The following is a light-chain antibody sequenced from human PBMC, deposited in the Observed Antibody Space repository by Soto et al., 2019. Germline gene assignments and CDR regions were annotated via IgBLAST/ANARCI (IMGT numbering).Light chain of an antibody. CDR3: QQLNSYPRST. CDR1: QGISSY. V-gene: IGKV1-9*01. J-gene: IGKJ4*01. Sequence: DIQMTQSPSSLSASVGDRVTITCRASQGISSYLAWYQQKPGKSPKLLIYAASTLQSGVPSRFSGSGSGTEFTLTISSLQPEDFATYYCQQLNSYPRSTFGGGTKVDIK. CDR2: AAS.